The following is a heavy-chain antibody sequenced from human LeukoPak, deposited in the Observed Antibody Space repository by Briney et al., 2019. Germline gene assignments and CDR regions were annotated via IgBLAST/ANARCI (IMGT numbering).Heavy chain of an antibody. CDR2: INAGNGNT. Sequence: ASVKVSCKASGYTFTSYAMHWVRQAPGQRLEWMGWINAGNGNTKYSQKFQGRVTITRDTSASTAYMELSSLRSGDTAVYYCARHSSGYYDFWSGYYASGYFDYWGQGTLVTVSS. CDR1: GYTFTSYA. J-gene: IGHJ4*02. D-gene: IGHD3-3*01. CDR3: ARHSSGYYDFWSGYYASGYFDY. V-gene: IGHV1-3*01.